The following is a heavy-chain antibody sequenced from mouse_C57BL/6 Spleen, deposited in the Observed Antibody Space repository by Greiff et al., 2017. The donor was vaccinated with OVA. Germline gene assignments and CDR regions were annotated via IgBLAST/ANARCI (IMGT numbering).Heavy chain of an antibody. CDR3: ARHSYGNYVLDY. V-gene: IGHV5-12*01. D-gene: IGHD2-1*01. J-gene: IGHJ2*01. CDR2: ISNGGGST. CDR1: GFTFSDYY. Sequence: EVQRVESGGGLVQPGGSLKLSCAASGFTFSDYYMYWVRQTPEKRLEWVAYISNGGGSTYYPDTVKGRFTISRDNAKNTLYLQMSRLKSEDTAMYYCARHSYGNYVLDYWGQGTTLTVSS.